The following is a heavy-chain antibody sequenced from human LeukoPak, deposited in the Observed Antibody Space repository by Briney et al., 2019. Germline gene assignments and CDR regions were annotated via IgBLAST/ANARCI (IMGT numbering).Heavy chain of an antibody. CDR3: ARGGGLDV. Sequence: GSLRLSCAASGFTFSSYWMSWVRQAPGKGLEWVANIKQDGSEKYYVDSVKGRFTISRDNAKNSLYLQMSNLRAEDTAVYFCARGGGLDVWGQGATVTVSS. CDR1: GFTFSSYW. CDR2: IKQDGSEK. D-gene: IGHD3-16*01. V-gene: IGHV3-7*03. J-gene: IGHJ6*02.